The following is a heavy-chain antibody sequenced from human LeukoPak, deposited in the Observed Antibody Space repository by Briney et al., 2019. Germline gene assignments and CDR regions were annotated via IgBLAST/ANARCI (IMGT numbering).Heavy chain of an antibody. CDR3: AREKARDTSGYYYGAFDI. J-gene: IGHJ3*02. D-gene: IGHD3-22*01. Sequence: PGGPLRLSCAASGFTFDDYAMHWVRKALGKGLEWVSLISGDGATTYYADSVKGRFTISRDNSKNTLYLQMNSLRAEDTAVYYCAREKARDTSGYYYGAFDIWGQGTMVTVSS. V-gene: IGHV3-43*02. CDR2: ISGDGATT. CDR1: GFTFDDYA.